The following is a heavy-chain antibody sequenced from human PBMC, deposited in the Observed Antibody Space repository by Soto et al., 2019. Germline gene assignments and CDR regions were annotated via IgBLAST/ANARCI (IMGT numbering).Heavy chain of an antibody. Sequence: GGSLRLSCAASGFTFSSYAMSWVRQAPGKGLEWVSAISGSGGSTYYADSVKGRFTISRDNSKNTLYLQMNSLRAEDTAVYYCAKDPRPGYSYVGWFDPWGQGTLVTVSS. CDR2: ISGSGGST. J-gene: IGHJ5*02. CDR3: AKDPRPGYSYVGWFDP. D-gene: IGHD5-18*01. CDR1: GFTFSSYA. V-gene: IGHV3-23*01.